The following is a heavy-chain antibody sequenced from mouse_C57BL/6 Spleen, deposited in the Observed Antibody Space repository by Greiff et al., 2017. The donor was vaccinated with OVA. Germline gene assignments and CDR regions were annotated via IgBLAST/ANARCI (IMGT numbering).Heavy chain of an antibody. Sequence: QVQLKQSGPELVKPGASVKISCKASGYAFSSSWMNWVKQRPGKGLEWIGRIYPGDGDTNYNGKFKGKATLTADKSSSTAYMQLSSLTSEDSAVYFCARRAYYSNPYYFDYWGQGTTLTVSS. V-gene: IGHV1-82*01. J-gene: IGHJ2*01. CDR3: ARRAYYSNPYYFDY. CDR1: GYAFSSSW. D-gene: IGHD2-5*01. CDR2: IYPGDGDT.